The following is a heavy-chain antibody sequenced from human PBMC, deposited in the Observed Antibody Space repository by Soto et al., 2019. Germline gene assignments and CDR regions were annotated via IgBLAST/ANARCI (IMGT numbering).Heavy chain of an antibody. D-gene: IGHD5-18*01. CDR2: INRSGST. Sequence: SETLCLTCAVYGGSFSGYFWTWIRQPPGKGLEWIGEINRSGSTNCNPSLKSRVTISVDTSKNQFSLKLSSVTAADTAVYYCARASNNRGYRYAPDYWGQGPLVT. V-gene: IGHV4-34*01. CDR3: ARASNNRGYRYAPDY. J-gene: IGHJ4*02. CDR1: GGSFSGYF.